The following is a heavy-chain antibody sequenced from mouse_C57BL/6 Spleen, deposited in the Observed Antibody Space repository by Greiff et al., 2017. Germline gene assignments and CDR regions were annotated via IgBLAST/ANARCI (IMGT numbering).Heavy chain of an antibody. CDR3: AGGNLPYYYAMDY. CDR2: IINGGGST. V-gene: IGHV5-12*01. Sequence: DVKLVESGGGLVQPGGSLKLSCAASGFTFSDYYMYWVRQTPEKRLEWVAYIINGGGSTYYPDTVKGRFTISRDNAKNTLYLQMSRLKSEDTAMYYCAGGNLPYYYAMDYWGQGTSVTVSS. CDR1: GFTFSDYY. D-gene: IGHD2-1*01. J-gene: IGHJ4*01.